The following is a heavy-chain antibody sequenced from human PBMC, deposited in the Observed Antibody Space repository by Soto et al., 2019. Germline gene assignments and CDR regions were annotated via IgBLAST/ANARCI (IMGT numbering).Heavy chain of an antibody. CDR2: ISANNGNT. CDR1: GYTFTSYG. CDR3: ARDGYCGH. J-gene: IGHJ4*02. Sequence: QVQLVQSGAEVKKPGDSVRVSCKASGYTFTSYGIGWVRQAPGQGLEWMGWISANNGNTKYAQKVQGRVTMTTDASTSTAYMELRSLRSDDSAGYYCARDGYCGHWGQGTLVTVSS. V-gene: IGHV1-18*01.